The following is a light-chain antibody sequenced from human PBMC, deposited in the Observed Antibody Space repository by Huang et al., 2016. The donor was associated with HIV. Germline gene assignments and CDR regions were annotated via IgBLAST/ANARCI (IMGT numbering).Light chain of an antibody. CDR1: QSVSSNY. J-gene: IGKJ1*01. CDR3: QHYGNSRWT. V-gene: IGKV3-20*01. CDR2: GAS. Sequence: EIVLTQSPGTLSLSPGESATLSCRASQSVSSNYLAWYQQKPGQAPRLLIYGASSRATGIPDRFSGSGSGTDFTLSISRLEPEDFAVYYCQHYGNSRWTFGLGTKVDIK.